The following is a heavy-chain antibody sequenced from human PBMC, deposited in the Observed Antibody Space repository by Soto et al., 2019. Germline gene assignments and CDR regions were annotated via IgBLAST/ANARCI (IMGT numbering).Heavy chain of an antibody. J-gene: IGHJ6*02. CDR3: GRGAKNIYAMDV. V-gene: IGHV3-74*01. CDR1: GFAFSTYW. CDR2: IKFDGSST. Sequence: EVQLVESGGGLVQPGGSLRLSCAASGFAFSTYWMHWVRQAPGKGLLWVARIKFDGSSTYSADSVKGRFTISGDEAMNTLYLQMSGVRGDDSAVYYCGRGAKNIYAMDVLGQAATVTVSS.